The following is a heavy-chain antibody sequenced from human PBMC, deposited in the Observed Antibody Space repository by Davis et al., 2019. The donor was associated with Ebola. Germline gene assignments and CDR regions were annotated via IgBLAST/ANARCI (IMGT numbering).Heavy chain of an antibody. CDR2: INPNSGGT. D-gene: IGHD2-15*01. V-gene: IGHV1-2*04. J-gene: IGHJ6*02. CDR3: ARVQVVVVAATHFGMDV. CDR1: GYTFTGYY. Sequence: AASVKVSCKASGYTFTGYYMHWVRQAPGQGLEWMGWINPNSGGTNYAQKFQGWVTMTRDTSISTAYMELSRLRSDDTAVYYCARVQVVVVAATHFGMDVWGQGTTVTVSS.